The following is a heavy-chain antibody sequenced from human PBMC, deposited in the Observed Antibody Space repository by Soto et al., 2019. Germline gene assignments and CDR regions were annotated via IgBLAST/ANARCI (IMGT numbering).Heavy chain of an antibody. CDR3: ARSDFATYYYYGMDV. Sequence: SETLSLTCAVYGGSFSGYYWSWIRQPPGKGLEWIGEINHSGSTNYNPSLKSRVTISVDTSKNQFSLKLSSVTAADTAVYYCARSDFATYYYYGMDVWGQGTTVTVSS. CDR2: INHSGST. J-gene: IGHJ6*02. D-gene: IGHD2-21*02. V-gene: IGHV4-34*01. CDR1: GGSFSGYY.